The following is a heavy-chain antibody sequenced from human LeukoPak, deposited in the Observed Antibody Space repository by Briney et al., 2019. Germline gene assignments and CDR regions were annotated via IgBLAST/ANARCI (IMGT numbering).Heavy chain of an antibody. D-gene: IGHD4-17*01. Sequence: SETLSLTCTVSGGSISSYYWSWIRQPAGKGLEWIGRIYTSGNTNYNPSLKSRVTMSADTSKNQFSLKLSSVTAADTAVYYCAREATPTGTTVTTFHWGQGTLVSVSS. CDR2: IYTSGNT. J-gene: IGHJ4*02. CDR1: GGSISSYY. V-gene: IGHV4-4*07. CDR3: AREATPTGTTVTTFH.